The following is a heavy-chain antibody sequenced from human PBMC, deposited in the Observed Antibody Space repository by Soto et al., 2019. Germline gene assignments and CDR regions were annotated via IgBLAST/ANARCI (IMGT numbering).Heavy chain of an antibody. Sequence: ASVKVSCKASGGTFSSYAISWVRQAPGQGLEWMGGISAIFGTANYAQKFQGRVTMTADASTSTAYMELSSLRSDDTAVYYCARHYCSSTSCYGVFDYWGQGTLVT. CDR3: ARHYCSSTSCYGVFDY. V-gene: IGHV1-69*13. J-gene: IGHJ4*02. CDR2: ISAIFGTA. D-gene: IGHD2-2*01. CDR1: GGTFSSYA.